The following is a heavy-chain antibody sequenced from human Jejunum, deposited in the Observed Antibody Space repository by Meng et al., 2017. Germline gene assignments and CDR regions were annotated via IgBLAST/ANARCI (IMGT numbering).Heavy chain of an antibody. V-gene: IGHV5-51*01. CDR1: GYSFSNYW. CDR2: ISPGDSDN. CDR3: TKLGYCSGHTCYSHVDY. Sequence: GESLKISCKTSGYSFSNYWIGWVRQMPGKGLEWMGIISPGDSDNKYSPSFQGQVTISADKSITTAYLQWGSLKASDTAMYYCTKLGYCSGHTCYSHVDYWGQGTLVTVSS. D-gene: IGHD2-15*01. J-gene: IGHJ4*02.